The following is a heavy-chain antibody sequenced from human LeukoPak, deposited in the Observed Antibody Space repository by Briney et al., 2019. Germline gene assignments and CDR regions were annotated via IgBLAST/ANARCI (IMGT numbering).Heavy chain of an antibody. J-gene: IGHJ6*03. V-gene: IGHV3-23*01. CDR1: GFTFSDFG. CDR2: ISGSGGST. Sequence: GGSLRLSCAASGFTFSDFGMHWVRQAPGKGLEWVSAISGSGGSTNYADPVKGRFTISRDNSKNTLYLQMNSLRAEDTAVYYCAKAGRGYGDYVDYMDVWGKGTTVTVSS. D-gene: IGHD4-17*01. CDR3: AKAGRGYGDYVDYMDV.